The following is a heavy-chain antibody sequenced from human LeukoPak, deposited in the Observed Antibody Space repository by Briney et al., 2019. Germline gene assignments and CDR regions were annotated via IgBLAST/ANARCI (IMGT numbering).Heavy chain of an antibody. CDR2: INPCVGTA. CDR3: ARVGPYNISRVGLDY. D-gene: IGHD3-10*01. CDR1: GYTFSSYY. V-gene: IGHV1-46*01. J-gene: IGHJ4*02. Sequence: ASVKVSCSASGYTFSSYYMHWVRQAPGQGLEWMGIINPCVGTASYAQKFQGRVTMTMDTSTSTIYMELSNLRSEDTAADYCARVGPYNISRVGLDYWGQGTLVIVSS.